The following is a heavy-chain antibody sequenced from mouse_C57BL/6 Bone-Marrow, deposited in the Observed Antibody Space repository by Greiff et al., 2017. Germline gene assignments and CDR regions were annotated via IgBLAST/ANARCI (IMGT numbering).Heavy chain of an antibody. CDR1: GFTFSNYW. V-gene: IGHV6-3*01. CDR3: TEEGVGLRYAMDY. D-gene: IGHD4-1*01. J-gene: IGHJ4*01. Sequence: EVKLMESGGGLVQPGGSMKLSCVASGFTFSNYWMNWVRQSPEKGLEWVAQIRLKSDNYATHYAESVKGRFTISRDDSKSSVYLQMNNLRAEDTGIYYCTEEGVGLRYAMDYWGQGTSVTVSS. CDR2: IRLKSDNYAT.